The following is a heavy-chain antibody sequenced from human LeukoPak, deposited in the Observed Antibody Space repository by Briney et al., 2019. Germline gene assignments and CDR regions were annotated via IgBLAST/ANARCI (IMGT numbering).Heavy chain of an antibody. CDR1: GYTFTSYG. V-gene: IGHV1-24*01. Sequence: ASVKVSCKASGYTFTSYGISWVRQAPGQGLEWMGGFDPEDGETIYAQKFQGRVTMTEDTSTDTAYMELSSLRSEDTAVYYCATDPTIAAADWGQGTLVTVSS. D-gene: IGHD6-13*01. CDR2: FDPEDGET. CDR3: ATDPTIAAAD. J-gene: IGHJ4*02.